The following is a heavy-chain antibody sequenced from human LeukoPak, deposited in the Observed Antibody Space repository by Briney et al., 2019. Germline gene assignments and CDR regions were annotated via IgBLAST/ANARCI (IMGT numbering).Heavy chain of an antibody. J-gene: IGHJ3*02. CDR3: ARDQARDGYNPNAFDI. CDR1: GFTFSSYA. D-gene: IGHD5-24*01. Sequence: GGSLRLSCAASGFTFSSYAMHWVRQAPGKGLEYVSAISSNGGSTYYANSVKGRFTISRDNSKNTLYLQMGSLRAEDMAVYYCARDQARDGYNPNAFDIWGQGTMVTVSS. V-gene: IGHV3-64*01. CDR2: ISSNGGST.